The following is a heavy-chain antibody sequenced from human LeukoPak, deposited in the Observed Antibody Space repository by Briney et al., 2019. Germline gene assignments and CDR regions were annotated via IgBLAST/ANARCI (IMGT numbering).Heavy chain of an antibody. CDR1: GGSISSYY. CDR3: ARHGDVGGASDY. V-gene: IGHV4-4*07. D-gene: IGHD2-21*02. CDR2: IYTSGST. J-gene: IGHJ4*02. Sequence: SETLSLTCTVSGGSISSYYWSWIRQPAGKGLEWIGRIYTSGSTNYNPSLKSRVTMSVDTSKNQLSLKLSSVTAADTAVYYCARHGDVGGASDYWGQGTLVTVSS.